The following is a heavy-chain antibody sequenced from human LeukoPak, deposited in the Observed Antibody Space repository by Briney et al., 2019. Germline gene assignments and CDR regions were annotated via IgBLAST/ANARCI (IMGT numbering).Heavy chain of an antibody. J-gene: IGHJ4*02. CDR3: ARDGGSGSYLPLDY. CDR2: ISSNGGST. CDR1: GFTFSSYA. Sequence: PGGSLGLSCAASGFTFSSYAMHWVRQAPGKGLEYVSAISSNGGSTYYANSVKGRFTISRDNSKNTLYLQMGSLRAEDMAVYYCARDGGSGSYLPLDYWGQGTLVTVSS. V-gene: IGHV3-64*01. D-gene: IGHD1-26*01.